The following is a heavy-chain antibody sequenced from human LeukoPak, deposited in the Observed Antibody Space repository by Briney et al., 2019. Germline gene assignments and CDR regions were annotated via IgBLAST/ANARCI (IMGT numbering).Heavy chain of an antibody. CDR1: GFTFSSSW. V-gene: IGHV3-74*01. Sequence: GESLRLSCAASGFTFSSSWMHWVRHAPGKGLIWVSRMNSDGRTTTYADSVKGRFTISRDNAKNTLFLQMNSLTADDTAVYYCVRALNGNSDSWGQGALVTVSS. CDR2: MNSDGRTT. J-gene: IGHJ4*02. D-gene: IGHD2-8*01. CDR3: VRALNGNSDS.